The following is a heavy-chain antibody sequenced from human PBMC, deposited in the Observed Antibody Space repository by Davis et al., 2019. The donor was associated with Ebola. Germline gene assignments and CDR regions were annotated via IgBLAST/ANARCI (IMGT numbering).Heavy chain of an antibody. Sequence: ASVKVSCKASGYTFASYGISWVRQAPGQGLEWMGWISAYNGNTNYAQILQGRVTMTTDTSTGTAYMELRSLRSDDTAVYFCARTSIVGTTTTASDIWGQGTKVTVSS. V-gene: IGHV1-18*01. D-gene: IGHD1-26*01. CDR3: ARTSIVGTTTTASDI. CDR1: GYTFASYG. CDR2: ISAYNGNT. J-gene: IGHJ3*02.